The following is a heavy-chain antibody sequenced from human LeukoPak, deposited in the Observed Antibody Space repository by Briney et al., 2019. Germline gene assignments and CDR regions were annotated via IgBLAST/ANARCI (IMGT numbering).Heavy chain of an antibody. V-gene: IGHV3-73*01. CDR3: TRRGYSYGYVDY. CDR1: GFTFSGSA. CDR2: IRSKANSYAT. J-gene: IGHJ4*02. D-gene: IGHD5-18*01. Sequence: GGSLRLSCAASGFTFSGSAMHWVRQASGKGLEWVGRIRSKANSYATAYAASVKGRFTISRDDSKNTAYLQMNSLKTEDTAVYYCTRRGYSYGYVDYWGQGTLVTVSS.